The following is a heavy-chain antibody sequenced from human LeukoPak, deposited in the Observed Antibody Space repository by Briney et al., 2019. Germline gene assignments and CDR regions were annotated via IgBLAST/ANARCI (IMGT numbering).Heavy chain of an antibody. V-gene: IGHV3-23*01. D-gene: IGHD3-22*01. CDR2: ISGSGGST. CDR3: AKGRASMIVVDAYFDY. Sequence: PGGSLRLSRAASGFTFSSYAMSWVRQAPGKGLEWVSAISGSGGSTYYADSVKGRFTISRDNSKNTLYLQMNSLRAEDTAVYYCAKGRASMIVVDAYFDYWGQGTLVTVSS. CDR1: GFTFSSYA. J-gene: IGHJ4*02.